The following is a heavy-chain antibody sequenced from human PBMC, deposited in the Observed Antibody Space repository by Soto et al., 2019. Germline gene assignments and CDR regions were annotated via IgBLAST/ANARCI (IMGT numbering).Heavy chain of an antibody. V-gene: IGHV3-72*01. Sequence: EVQLVESGGGLVQPGGSLRLSCAASGFTFSDHYMDWVRQAPGKGLEWVGRTRNKANSYTTEYAAYVKGRFTISRDDSKNSLYLQMKSLKTEDTAVDYCARGPRAGFLAGNYCDGMDVWGQGTTVTGCS. J-gene: IGHJ6*02. CDR2: TRNKANSYTT. CDR1: GFTFSDHY. CDR3: ARGPRAGFLAGNYCDGMDV. D-gene: IGHD3-10*01.